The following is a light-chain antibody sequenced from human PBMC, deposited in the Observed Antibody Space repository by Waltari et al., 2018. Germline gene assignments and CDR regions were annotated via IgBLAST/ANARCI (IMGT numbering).Light chain of an antibody. Sequence: EIVMTQSPSTLSVSPGESVTLSCRASQSLATNLAWYQQKPGPAPPLLISGASTRATGVPARFSGSGSGTEFTLTISSLQSEDFAVYYCQQYDNWPIFGPGTKVDLK. J-gene: IGKJ3*01. V-gene: IGKV3-15*01. CDR2: GAS. CDR3: QQYDNWPI. CDR1: QSLATN.